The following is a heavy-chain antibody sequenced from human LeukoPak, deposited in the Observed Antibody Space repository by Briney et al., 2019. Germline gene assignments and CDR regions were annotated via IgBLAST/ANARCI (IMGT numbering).Heavy chain of an antibody. CDR2: ISYDGSNK. V-gene: IGHV3-30*03. CDR1: GFTFSSYG. Sequence: GRSLRLSCAASGFTFSSYGMHWVRQAPGKGLEWVAVISYDGSNKYYADSVKGRFTISRDNSKNTLYLQMNSLRAEDTAVYYCARDDPPARLGMGWLGWGAFDIWGQGTMVTVSS. D-gene: IGHD5-12*01. J-gene: IGHJ3*02. CDR3: ARDDPPARLGMGWLGWGAFDI.